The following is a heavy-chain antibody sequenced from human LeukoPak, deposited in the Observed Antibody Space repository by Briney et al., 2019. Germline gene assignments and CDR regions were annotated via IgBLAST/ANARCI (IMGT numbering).Heavy chain of an antibody. Sequence: ASVKVSCKASGYTFTSYYMHWVRQASGQGLEWMGIINPSGGSTSYAQKFQGRVTMTRDTSTSTVYMELSSLRSEDTAVYYCARESGVTTGDYYYYGMDVWGQGTTVTVSS. CDR3: ARESGVTTGDYYYYGMDV. J-gene: IGHJ6*02. D-gene: IGHD4-17*01. V-gene: IGHV1-46*01. CDR1: GYTFTSYY. CDR2: INPSGGST.